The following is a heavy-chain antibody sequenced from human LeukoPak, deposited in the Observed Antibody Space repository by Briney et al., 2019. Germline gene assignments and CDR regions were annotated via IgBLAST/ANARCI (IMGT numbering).Heavy chain of an antibody. V-gene: IGHV3-7*01. J-gene: IGHJ4*02. CDR1: GFTFSSYW. CDR2: IKQDGSEK. Sequence: GSLRLSCAASGFTFSSYWMSWVRQAPGKGLEWVANIKQDGSEKYYVDSVKGRFTISRDNAKNSLYLQMNSLRAEDTAVYYCARDQKYYYDSSGYGYWGQGTLVTVSS. D-gene: IGHD3-22*01. CDR3: ARDQKYYYDSSGYGY.